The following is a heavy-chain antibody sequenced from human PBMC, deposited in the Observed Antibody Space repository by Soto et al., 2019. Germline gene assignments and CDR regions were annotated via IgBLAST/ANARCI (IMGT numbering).Heavy chain of an antibody. J-gene: IGHJ5*02. CDR3: ARGPNYYNSARGWFDP. D-gene: IGHD3-10*01. CDR2: IYYSGST. CDR1: GGSIRSGDYY. Sequence: QVQLQESGPGLVKPSQTLSLTYTVSGGSIRSGDYYWSWIRQPPGKGLEWIGYIYYSGSTYYNPSLKSRVTISVDTSKNQFSLKLSSVTAADTAVYYCARGPNYYNSARGWFDPWGQGTLVTVSS. V-gene: IGHV4-30-4*01.